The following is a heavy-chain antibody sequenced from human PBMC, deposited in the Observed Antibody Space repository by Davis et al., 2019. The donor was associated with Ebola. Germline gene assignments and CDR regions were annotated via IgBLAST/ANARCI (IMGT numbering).Heavy chain of an antibody. CDR1: GFTFKNYA. CDR3: ARDPTRTYYDFWSGSSDYYYGMDV. J-gene: IGHJ6*02. V-gene: IGHV3-30-3*01. Sequence: PGGSLRLSCAASGFTFKNYAMHWVRQAPGKGLEWVAVISYDGTNKYYADSVKGRFTISRDNSKNTLYLQMNSLRAEDTAVYYCARDPTRTYYDFWSGSSDYYYGMDVWGQGTTVTVSS. CDR2: ISYDGTNK. D-gene: IGHD3-3*01.